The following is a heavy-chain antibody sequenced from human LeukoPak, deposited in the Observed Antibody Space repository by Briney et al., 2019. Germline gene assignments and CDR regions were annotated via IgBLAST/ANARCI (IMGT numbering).Heavy chain of an antibody. D-gene: IGHD4-11*01. J-gene: IGHJ5*02. CDR1: GGSFSGYY. Sequence: SETLSLTCAVYGGSFSGYYWSWIRQPPGKGLEWIGEINHSGSTNYNPSLKSRVTISVDTSKNQFSLKLSSVTAADTAVYYCATLTTHRIWFDPWGQGTLVTVSS. CDR3: ATLTTHRIWFDP. V-gene: IGHV4-34*01. CDR2: INHSGST.